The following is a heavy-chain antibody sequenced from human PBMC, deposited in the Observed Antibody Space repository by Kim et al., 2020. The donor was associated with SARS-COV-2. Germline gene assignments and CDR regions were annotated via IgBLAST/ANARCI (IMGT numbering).Heavy chain of an antibody. CDR3: AKGEYSSSWYSDY. D-gene: IGHD6-13*01. J-gene: IGHJ4*02. CDR1: GFTFSSYA. V-gene: IGHV3-23*03. CDR2: IYSGGSST. Sequence: GGSLRLSCAASGFTFSSYAMSWVRQAPGKGLEWVSVIYSGGSSTYYADSVEGRFTISRDNSKNTLYLQMNSLRAEDTAVYYCAKGEYSSSWYSDYWGQGT.